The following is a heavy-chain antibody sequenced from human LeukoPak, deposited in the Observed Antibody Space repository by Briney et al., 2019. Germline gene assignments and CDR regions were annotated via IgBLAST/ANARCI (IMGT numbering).Heavy chain of an antibody. Sequence: GGSLRLSCAASGFTFSSYAMSWVRQAPGKGLEWVSAISGSGGSTYYADSVKGRFTISRDNSKNTLYLQMNSLRAEDTAVYYCARDSGHGDYVPFDYWGQGTLVTVSS. J-gene: IGHJ4*02. CDR3: ARDSGHGDYVPFDY. CDR1: GFTFSSYA. V-gene: IGHV3-23*01. CDR2: ISGSGGST. D-gene: IGHD4-17*01.